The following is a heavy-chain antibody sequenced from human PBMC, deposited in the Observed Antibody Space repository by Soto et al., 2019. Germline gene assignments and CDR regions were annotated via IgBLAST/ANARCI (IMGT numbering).Heavy chain of an antibody. D-gene: IGHD6-6*01. V-gene: IGHV3-73*02. CDR1: GYIFSGSA. Sequence: EVQLVESGGGLVQPGGSLRLSCAASGYIFSGSAMHWVRQASGKGLEWVGRIRSKANSYATAYAASVKGRFTISRDDSKNTAYLQMNSLKTEDTAVYYCTRPGYSSSLTSGMDVWGQGTTVTVSS. CDR2: IRSKANSYAT. J-gene: IGHJ6*02. CDR3: TRPGYSSSLTSGMDV.